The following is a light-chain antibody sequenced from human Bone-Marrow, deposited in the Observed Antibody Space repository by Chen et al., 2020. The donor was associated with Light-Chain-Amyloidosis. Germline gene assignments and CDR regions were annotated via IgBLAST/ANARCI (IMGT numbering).Light chain of an antibody. V-gene: IGLV3-21*02. CDR3: QVWDRSSDRPV. J-gene: IGLJ3*02. CDR1: NIGSTS. Sequence: SYVLTQPSSVSVAPGQTAKIACGGNNIGSTSVHWYQQTQGQAPLLVVYDDSDRPSGIPERLSGSNSGNTATLTISRVEAGDEADYYCQVWDRSSDRPVFGGGTKLTVL. CDR2: DDS.